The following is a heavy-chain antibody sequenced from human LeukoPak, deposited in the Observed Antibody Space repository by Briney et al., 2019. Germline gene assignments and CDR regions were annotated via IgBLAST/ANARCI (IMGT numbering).Heavy chain of an antibody. CDR3: AREEADTAIYRY. CDR1: GYTFTSYD. D-gene: IGHD5-18*01. CDR2: MNPNSGNT. V-gene: IGHV1-8*01. J-gene: IGHJ4*02. Sequence: ASVKVSCKASGYTFTSYDINWVRRATGQGLEWMGWMNPNSGNTGYAQKFQGRVTMTRNTSISTAYMELSRLRSEDTAVYYCAREEADTAIYRYWGQGTLVTVSS.